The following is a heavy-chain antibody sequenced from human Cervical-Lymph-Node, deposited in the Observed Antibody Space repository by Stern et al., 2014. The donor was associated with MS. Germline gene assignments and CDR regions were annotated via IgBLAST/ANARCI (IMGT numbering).Heavy chain of an antibody. Sequence: QVQLVQSGAEVKKPGSSVKVSCKASGGTFSRYGVNWVRQAPGQGLEWMALIIPIFSRTNYSQKFQGRVTITADESTSTAYMELSSLRSEDTTVYFCARASTRGFDYWGQGTLVTVSS. D-gene: IGHD2/OR15-2a*01. V-gene: IGHV1-69*01. CDR1: GGTFSRYG. CDR3: ARASTRGFDY. J-gene: IGHJ4*02. CDR2: IIPIFSRT.